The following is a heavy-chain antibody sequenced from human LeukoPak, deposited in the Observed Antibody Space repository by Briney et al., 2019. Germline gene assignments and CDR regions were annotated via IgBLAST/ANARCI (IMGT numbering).Heavy chain of an antibody. V-gene: IGHV3-23*01. J-gene: IGHJ4*02. CDR3: ARGENRPFDY. Sequence: QPGGSLRLSCAASGFTFSSFAMSWVRQAPGKGLEWVSTISGSGGDTYYADSVKGRFTISRDISKNTLYLQMNSLRAEDTAVYYCARGENRPFDYWGQGSLVTVSS. CDR1: GFTFSSFA. CDR2: ISGSGGDT.